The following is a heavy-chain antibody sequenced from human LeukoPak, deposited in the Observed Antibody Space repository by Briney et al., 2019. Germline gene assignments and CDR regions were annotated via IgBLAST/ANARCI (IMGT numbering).Heavy chain of an antibody. CDR3: ARDIIIDDYGDYGYFDY. CDR2: IWYDGSNK. V-gene: IGHV3-33*01. CDR1: GFTFSSYG. Sequence: GGSLRLSCAASGFTFSSYGMRWVRQAPGKGLEWVAAIWYDGSNKYYADSVKGRFTISRDNSKNTLYLQMNSLRAEETAVYYCARDIIIDDYGDYGYFDYWGQGTLVTVSS. D-gene: IGHD4-17*01. J-gene: IGHJ4*02.